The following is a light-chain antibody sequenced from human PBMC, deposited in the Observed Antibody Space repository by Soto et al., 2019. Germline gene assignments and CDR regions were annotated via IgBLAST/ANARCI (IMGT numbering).Light chain of an antibody. CDR2: DTS. CDR1: QSVSSSY. Sequence: EIVLTQSPDTLSVSPGDRATLSCRASQSVSSSYLAWYQQKPGQAPRLLIYDTSNRATGIPARFSGSGSGTDFTLTIGSLEPEDSAFYYCQQRNNWPLTFGQGTKVDIK. CDR3: QQRNNWPLT. V-gene: IGKV3-11*01. J-gene: IGKJ1*01.